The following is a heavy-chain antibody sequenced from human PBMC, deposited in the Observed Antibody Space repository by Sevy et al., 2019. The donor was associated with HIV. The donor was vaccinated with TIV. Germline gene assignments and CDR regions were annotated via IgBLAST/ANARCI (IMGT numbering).Heavy chain of an antibody. Sequence: ASVKVSCKASGYTLSSYDINWVRQATGQGLEWMGWMNPDSGRRGYAPKFQGSVTMTTNTSIGTAYMELRSLRAEASAVYYGGRAELDSSTFFYSYGMDVWGQGTTVTVSS. D-gene: IGHD6-13*01. J-gene: IGHJ6*02. CDR2: MNPDSGRR. CDR1: GYTLSSYD. V-gene: IGHV1-8*01. CDR3: GRAELDSSTFFYSYGMDV.